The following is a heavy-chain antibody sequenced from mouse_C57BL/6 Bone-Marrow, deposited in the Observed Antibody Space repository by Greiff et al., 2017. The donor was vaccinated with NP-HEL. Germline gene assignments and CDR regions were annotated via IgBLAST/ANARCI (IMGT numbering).Heavy chain of an antibody. D-gene: IGHD2-3*01. Sequence: QVQLKQSGPELVKPGASVKISCKASGYAFSSSWMNWVKQRPGKGLEWIGRIYPGAGDTNYNGKFKGKATLTADKSSSTAYMQLSSLTSEDSAVYFCARRDGYYAWFAYWGQGTLVTVSA. CDR3: ARRDGYYAWFAY. V-gene: IGHV1-82*01. CDR2: IYPGAGDT. CDR1: GYAFSSSW. J-gene: IGHJ3*01.